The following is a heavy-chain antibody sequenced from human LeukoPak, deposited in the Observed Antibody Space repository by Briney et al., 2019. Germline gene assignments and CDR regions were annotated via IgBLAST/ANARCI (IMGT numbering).Heavy chain of an antibody. CDR1: GGSFSGYY. CDR2: INHSGST. D-gene: IGHD4-23*01. V-gene: IGHV4-34*01. Sequence: PSETLSLTCAVYGGSFSGYYWSWIRQPPGKGLEWIGEINHSGSTNYNPSLKSRVTISVDTSKNQFSLKLSSVTAADTAVYYCATRRKYGGNSDYWGQGTLVTVSS. J-gene: IGHJ4*02. CDR3: ATRRKYGGNSDY.